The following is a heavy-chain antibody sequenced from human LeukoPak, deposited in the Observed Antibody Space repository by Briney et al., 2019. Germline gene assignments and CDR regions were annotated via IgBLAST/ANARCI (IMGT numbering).Heavy chain of an antibody. CDR1: GGSISSSSYY. CDR3: ARVRGGYEDY. Sequence: SETLSLTCTVSGGSISSSSYYWGWIRQPPGKGLEWIGSIYYSGSTYYNPSLKSRVTISVDTSKNQFSLKLSSVTAADTAVYYCARVRGGYEDYWGQGTLVTVSS. CDR2: IYYSGST. D-gene: IGHD3-16*01. J-gene: IGHJ4*02. V-gene: IGHV4-39*07.